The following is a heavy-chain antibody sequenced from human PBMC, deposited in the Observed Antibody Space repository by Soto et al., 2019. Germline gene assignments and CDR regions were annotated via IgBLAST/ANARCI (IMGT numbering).Heavy chain of an antibody. J-gene: IGHJ6*02. CDR3: ARDRAARDYYYGMDV. CDR1: GGSISSGGYS. V-gene: IGHV4-30-2*01. Sequence: SETLSLTCAVSGGSISSGGYSWSWIRQPPGKGLEWIGYIYHSGSTYYNPSLKSRVTISVDRSKNQFSLKLSSVTAADTAVYYCARDRAARDYYYGMDVWGQGTTVTVSS. D-gene: IGHD6-6*01. CDR2: IYHSGST.